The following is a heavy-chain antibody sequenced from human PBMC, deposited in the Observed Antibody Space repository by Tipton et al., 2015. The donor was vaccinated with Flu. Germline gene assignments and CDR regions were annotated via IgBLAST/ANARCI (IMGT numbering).Heavy chain of an antibody. CDR3: ARGEDGSSWPFDY. CDR1: GYTFTGYY. Sequence: QLVQSGPEVKKPGASVKVSCKASGYTFTGYYMHWVRQAPGQGLEWMGRINPNSGGTNYAQKFQGRVTMTRDTSISTAYMELSRLRSDDTAVYYCARGEDGSSWPFDYWGQGTLVTVSS. CDR2: INPNSGGT. V-gene: IGHV1-2*06. J-gene: IGHJ4*02. D-gene: IGHD6-13*01.